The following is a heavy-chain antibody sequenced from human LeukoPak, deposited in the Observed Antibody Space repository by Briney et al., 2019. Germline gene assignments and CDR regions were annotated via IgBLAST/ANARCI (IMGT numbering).Heavy chain of an antibody. CDR2: INPSGGST. D-gene: IGHD3-3*01. J-gene: IGHJ5*02. CDR3: ASAPGGFWSGYSDNWFDP. Sequence: ASVKVSCKASGYTFTSYYMHWVRQAPGQGPEWMGIINPSGGSTSYAQKFQGRVTMTRDTSTSTVYMELSSLRSEDTAVYYCASAPGGFWSGYSDNWFDPWGQGTLVTVSS. V-gene: IGHV1-46*01. CDR1: GYTFTSYY.